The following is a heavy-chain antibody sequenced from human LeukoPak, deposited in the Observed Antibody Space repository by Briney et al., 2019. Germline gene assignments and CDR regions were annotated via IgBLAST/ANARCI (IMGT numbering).Heavy chain of an antibody. CDR3: ARDRGRQLVDYFDY. D-gene: IGHD6-13*01. CDR1: GGSISSGDYY. V-gene: IGHV4-30-4*08. CDR2: IYYSGST. J-gene: IGHJ4*02. Sequence: SETLSLTCTVSGGSISSGDYYWSWIRQPPGKGLEWIGYIYYSGSTYYNPSLKRRVTISVDTSKNQFSLKLSSVTAADTAVYYCARDRGRQLVDYFDYWGQGTLVTVSS.